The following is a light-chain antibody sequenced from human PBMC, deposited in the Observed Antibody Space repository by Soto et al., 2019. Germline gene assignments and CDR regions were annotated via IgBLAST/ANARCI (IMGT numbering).Light chain of an antibody. V-gene: IGLV2-8*01. Sequence: QSALTQPPSASGSPGQSVTISCTGTSSDVGAYKYVSWYQQYPGKAPKLMIYEVTKRPSGVPGRFSGSKSGNTASLTVSGLKAEDEADYYCTSYVGNDIWVFGGGTKVTVL. CDR2: EVT. CDR3: TSYVGNDIWV. CDR1: SSDVGAYKY. J-gene: IGLJ3*02.